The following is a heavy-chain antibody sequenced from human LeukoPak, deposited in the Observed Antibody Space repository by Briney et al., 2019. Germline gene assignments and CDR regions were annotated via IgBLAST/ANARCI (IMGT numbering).Heavy chain of an antibody. J-gene: IGHJ4*02. CDR3: ARARYSSSAFDY. V-gene: IGHV4-59*01. CDR2: IYYSGST. Sequence: PSETLSLTCTVSGGSTSSYYWSWIRQPPGKVLEWIGYIYYSGSTNYNPSLKSRVTISLETSKNRFSLILSSVTAADTAVYYCARARYSSSAFDYWGQGTLVTVSS. D-gene: IGHD6-6*01. CDR1: GGSTSSYY.